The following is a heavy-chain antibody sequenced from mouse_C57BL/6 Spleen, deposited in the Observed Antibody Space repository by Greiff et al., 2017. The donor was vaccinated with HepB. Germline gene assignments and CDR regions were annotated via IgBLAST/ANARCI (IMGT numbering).Heavy chain of an antibody. CDR2: ISSGGSYT. Sequence: EVHLVESGGDLVKPGGSLKLSCAASGFTFSSYGMSWVRQTPDKSLEWVATISSGGSYTYYPDSVKGRFTISRDNATNTLYLQMSSLTSEDTAMYDCAREGLTADFDYWGQGTTLTVSS. J-gene: IGHJ2*01. V-gene: IGHV5-6*01. D-gene: IGHD2-13*01. CDR3: AREGLTADFDY. CDR1: GFTFSSYG.